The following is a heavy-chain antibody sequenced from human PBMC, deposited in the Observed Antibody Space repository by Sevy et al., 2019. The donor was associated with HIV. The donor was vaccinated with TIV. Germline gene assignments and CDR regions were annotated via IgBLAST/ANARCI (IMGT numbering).Heavy chain of an antibody. CDR1: GFTFRTYW. D-gene: IGHD3-9*01. V-gene: IGHV3-7*01. CDR2: IKQDGSEK. J-gene: IGHJ4*02. Sequence: GGSLRLSCAASGFTFRTYWMSWVRQAPGKGLEWVANIKQDGSEKYYVDSVKGRFSISRDNAKNSLYLQMNNLRAEDTAVYYCARELDSTCDYWGQGTLVIVSS. CDR3: ARELDSTCDY.